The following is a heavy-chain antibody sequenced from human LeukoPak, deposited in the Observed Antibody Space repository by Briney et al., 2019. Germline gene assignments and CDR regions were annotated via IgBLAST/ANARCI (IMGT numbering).Heavy chain of an antibody. D-gene: IGHD6-6*01. CDR2: ISWDGGST. CDR3: AKEGVRIAALSYGMDV. CDR1: GFTFDDYT. V-gene: IGHV3-43*01. Sequence: GGSLRLSCAASGFTFDDYTMHWVRQAPGKGLEWVSLISWDGGSTYYADSVKGRFTISRDNSKNSLYLQMNSLRTEDTALYYCAKEGVRIAALSYGMDVWGQGTTVTVSS. J-gene: IGHJ6*02.